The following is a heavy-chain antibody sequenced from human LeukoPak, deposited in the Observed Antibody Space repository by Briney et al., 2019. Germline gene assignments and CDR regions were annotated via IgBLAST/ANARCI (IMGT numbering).Heavy chain of an antibody. CDR1: GFDFSTYA. CDR3: ARPYCSSSSCDNDAFDM. J-gene: IGHJ3*02. V-gene: IGHV3-21*01. Sequence: GGSLRLSCAASGFDFSTYAINWVRQAPGKGLEWVSSISTMSNYIFYGDSVKGRFTISRDNAKNSVYLQMTSLRPEDTAVYYCARPYCSSSSCDNDAFDMWGQGTKVTVSS. D-gene: IGHD2-2*02. CDR2: ISTMSNYI.